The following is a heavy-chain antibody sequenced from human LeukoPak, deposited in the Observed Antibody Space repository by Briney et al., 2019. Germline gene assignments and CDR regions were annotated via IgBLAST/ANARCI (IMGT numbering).Heavy chain of an antibody. Sequence: SQTLSLTCTVSGGSISSGDYYWSWIRQPPGTGLEWIGEINHSGSTNYNPSLKSRVTISVDTSKNQFSLKLSSVTAADTAVYYCARGCPPGYCSSTSCYRIGENWFDPWGQGTLVTVSS. CDR1: GGSISSGDYY. J-gene: IGHJ5*02. CDR3: ARGCPPGYCSSTSCYRIGENWFDP. CDR2: INHSGST. V-gene: IGHV4-30-4*01. D-gene: IGHD2-2*02.